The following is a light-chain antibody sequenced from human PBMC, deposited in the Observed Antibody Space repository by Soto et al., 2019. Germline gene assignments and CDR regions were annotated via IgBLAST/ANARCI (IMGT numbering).Light chain of an antibody. CDR2: ANI. V-gene: IGLV1-40*01. J-gene: IGLJ1*01. CDR1: GSNIGAGYD. Sequence: QSVLTQPPSVSGAPGQRVTISCTGSGSNIGAGYDVHWYQQLPGTAPKLLIFANINRPSGVPDRFSVSKSGASASLAITGLRAEDEADYYCQSYDSSLSGYVFGTGTKVTVL. CDR3: QSYDSSLSGYV.